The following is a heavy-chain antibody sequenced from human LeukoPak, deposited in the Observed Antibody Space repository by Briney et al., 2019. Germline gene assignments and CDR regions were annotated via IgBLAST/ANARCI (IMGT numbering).Heavy chain of an antibody. CDR3: AREGQQLVRGAFDI. CDR1: GGSISSSSYY. D-gene: IGHD6-13*01. J-gene: IGHJ3*02. V-gene: IGHV4-39*07. Sequence: SETLSLTCTVSGGSISSSSYYWGWIRQPPGKGLEWIGSIYYNGSTYYNPSLKSRVTISVDTSKNQFSLKLSSVTAADTAVYYCAREGQQLVRGAFDIWGQGTMVTVSS. CDR2: IYYNGST.